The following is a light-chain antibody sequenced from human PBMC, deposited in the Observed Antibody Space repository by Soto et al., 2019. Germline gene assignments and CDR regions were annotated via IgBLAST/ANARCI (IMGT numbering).Light chain of an antibody. CDR1: QSLVYSDGNTY. CDR2: KVS. CDR3: MQLSHVPFT. Sequence: DVVLTQSPLSSPVTLGQPASISCRSSQSLVYSDGNTYLSWLHQRPGQPPRLLIYKVSIRLSGVPDRLSGSGTGTDFTLKISRVEAEDVGVYYCMQLSHVPFTFGQGTKLEMK. V-gene: IGKV2-24*01. J-gene: IGKJ2*01.